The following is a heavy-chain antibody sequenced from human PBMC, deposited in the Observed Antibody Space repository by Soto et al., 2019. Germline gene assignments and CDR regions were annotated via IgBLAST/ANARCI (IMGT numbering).Heavy chain of an antibody. CDR1: GFTFSNYW. CDR2: IKQDGSEK. Sequence: GGSLRLSCAASGFTFSNYWMSWVRQAPGKGLEWVANIKQDGSEKYYVDSVKGRFTISRDNAKNSLYLQMNSLRAGDTAVYYCARRYGSGGSCYQFFDFWGQGTLVTVSS. V-gene: IGHV3-7*03. D-gene: IGHD2-15*01. J-gene: IGHJ4*02. CDR3: ARRYGSGGSCYQFFDF.